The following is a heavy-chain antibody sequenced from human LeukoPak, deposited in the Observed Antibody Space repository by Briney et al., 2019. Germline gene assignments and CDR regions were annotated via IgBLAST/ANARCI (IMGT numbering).Heavy chain of an antibody. Sequence: GGSLRLSCAASGFTFSSYAMSWVRQAPGKGLEWVSAISGSGGSTYYADSVKGRFTISTDNSKNTLYLQMNSLRAEDTAVYYCATYPAVRPHRPLDYWGQGTLVTVSS. D-gene: IGHD2-2*01. CDR1: GFTFSSYA. V-gene: IGHV3-23*01. CDR2: ISGSGGST. CDR3: ATYPAVRPHRPLDY. J-gene: IGHJ4*02.